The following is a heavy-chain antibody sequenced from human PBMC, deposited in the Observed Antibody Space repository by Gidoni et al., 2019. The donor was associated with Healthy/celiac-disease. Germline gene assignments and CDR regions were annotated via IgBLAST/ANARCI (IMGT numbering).Heavy chain of an antibody. J-gene: IGHJ4*02. CDR3: ARGYGSGTSFDY. D-gene: IGHD3-10*01. CDR2: ILPIFGTA. Sequence: QVQLVQSGAEVKKPGSSVKVSCKASGGPFSTSAISWVRHAPGQGLEWMGGILPIFGTANYAQKYQGRVTITADKSTSTAYMELSSLRSEDTAVYYCARGYGSGTSFDYWGQGTLVTVSS. CDR1: GGPFSTSA. V-gene: IGHV1-69*06.